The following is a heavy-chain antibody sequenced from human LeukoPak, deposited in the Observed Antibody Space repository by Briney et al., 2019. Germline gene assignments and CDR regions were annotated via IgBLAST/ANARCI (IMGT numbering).Heavy chain of an antibody. D-gene: IGHD3-10*01. CDR2: ISGSGGST. CDR1: GFTFSSYA. J-gene: IGHJ4*02. CDR3: AKDVVRGGHGGWYFDY. V-gene: IGHV3-23*01. Sequence: PGGSLRLSCAASGFTFSSYAMSWVRQAPGKGLEWVSAISGSGGSTYYADSVKGRFTISRDNSKNTLYLQMNSLRAEDTAVYYCAKDVVRGGHGGWYFDYWGQGTLVTVSS.